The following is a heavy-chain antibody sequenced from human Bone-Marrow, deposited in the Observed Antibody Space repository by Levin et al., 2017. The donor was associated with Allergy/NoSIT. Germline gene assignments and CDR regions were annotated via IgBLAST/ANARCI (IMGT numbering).Heavy chain of an antibody. V-gene: IGHV3-30-3*01. CDR3: SRDWEISGRPRPHESVDI. J-gene: IGHJ3*02. CDR1: GFTFSDFA. Sequence: HPGGSLRLSCGASGFTFSDFAMHWVRQAPGKGLEWVAVISYDASNEFYADSVKGRFTIFRDNSKNTLYLQMNSLRGEDSGVYYCSRDWEISGRPRPHESVDIWGQGTTVTVSS. CDR2: ISYDASNE. D-gene: IGHD1-26*01.